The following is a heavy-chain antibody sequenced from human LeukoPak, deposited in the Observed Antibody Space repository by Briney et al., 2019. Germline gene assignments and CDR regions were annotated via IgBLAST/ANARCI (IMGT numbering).Heavy chain of an antibody. V-gene: IGHV1-18*01. J-gene: IGHJ6*02. D-gene: IGHD6-13*01. CDR1: GYTFTSYG. CDR3: ASPYPGIAAAANSYYYGMDV. CDR2: ISAYNGNT. Sequence: ASVMVSCKASGYTFTSYGISWVRQAPGQGLEWMGWISAYNGNTNYAQKLQGRVTITRDTSASTAYMELSSLRSEDTAVYYCASPYPGIAAAANSYYYGMDVWGQGTTVTVSS.